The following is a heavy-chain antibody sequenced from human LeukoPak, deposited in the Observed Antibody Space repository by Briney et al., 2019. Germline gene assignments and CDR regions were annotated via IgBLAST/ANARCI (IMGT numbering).Heavy chain of an antibody. V-gene: IGHV4-59*01. CDR2: IYYSGST. J-gene: IGHJ5*02. CDR1: GGSISSYY. CDR3: ARGTGARSSGFDP. Sequence: SETLSLTCTVSGGSISSYYWSWIRQPPGKGLEWIGYIYYSGSTNYNPSLKSRVTISVDTSKNQFSLKLSSVTAADTAVYYCARGTGARSSGFDPWGQGTLVTDSS. D-gene: IGHD7-27*01.